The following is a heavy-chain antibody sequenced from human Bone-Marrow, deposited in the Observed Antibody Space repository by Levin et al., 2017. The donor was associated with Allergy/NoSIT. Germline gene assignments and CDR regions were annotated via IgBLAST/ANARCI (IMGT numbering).Heavy chain of an antibody. J-gene: IGHJ4*02. CDR2: INSDGSNT. CDR1: GFTFSNYW. D-gene: IGHD2-2*01. V-gene: IGHV3-74*01. Sequence: GGSLRLSCAASGFTFSNYWMHWVRQAPGKGLVWVSHINSDGSNTNYADSVKGRFTISRDNAKNTLCLQMDSLRDEYTAVYYCARGGCSSTSCLDNWGQGTLVTVSP. CDR3: ARGGCSSTSCLDN.